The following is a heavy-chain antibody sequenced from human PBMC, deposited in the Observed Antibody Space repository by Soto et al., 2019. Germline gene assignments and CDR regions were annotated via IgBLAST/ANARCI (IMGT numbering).Heavy chain of an antibody. Sequence: GGSLRLSCTASGFTFGDYAMSWVRQAPGKGLEWVGFTRSKAYGGTTEYAASVKGRFTISRDDSKSIAYLQMNSLKTEDTAVYYCTRGTYYDFWSGYSEGYYFDYWGQGTLVTVSS. V-gene: IGHV3-49*04. CDR3: TRGTYYDFWSGYSEGYYFDY. CDR2: TRSKAYGGTT. D-gene: IGHD3-3*01. CDR1: GFTFGDYA. J-gene: IGHJ4*02.